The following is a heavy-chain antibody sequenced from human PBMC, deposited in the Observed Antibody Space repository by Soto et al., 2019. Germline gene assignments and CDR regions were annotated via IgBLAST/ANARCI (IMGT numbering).Heavy chain of an antibody. CDR3: AREADFASSGYVLDY. J-gene: IGHJ4*02. V-gene: IGHV3-21*02. Sequence: EVQLVESGGGLVKPGGSLRLSCAASGFTFNRYSMNWVRQAPGKGLEWVSSVTSSSSYMLYADSVKGRFTISRDDAKEGLFLQMNSLRADDTAVYYCAREADFASSGYVLDYCGQGTLVTVSS. CDR2: VTSSSSYM. CDR1: GFTFNRYS. D-gene: IGHD3-22*01.